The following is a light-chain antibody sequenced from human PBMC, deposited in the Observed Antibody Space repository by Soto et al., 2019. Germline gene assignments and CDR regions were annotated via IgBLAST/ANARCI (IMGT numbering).Light chain of an antibody. CDR2: GAS. J-gene: IGKJ1*01. CDR1: QSVNSN. V-gene: IGKV3-15*01. Sequence: EIVMTQSPATLSVSPGERAALSCRASQSVNSNLAWYQQKPGQAPRLLIYGASTRATATPARFSGSGSGTAFTLTISSLQSEDVAVYYCQQYKDWPPRAFGEGTKVEIK. CDR3: QQYKDWPPRA.